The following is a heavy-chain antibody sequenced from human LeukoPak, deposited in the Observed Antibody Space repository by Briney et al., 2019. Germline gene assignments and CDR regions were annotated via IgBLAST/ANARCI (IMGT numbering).Heavy chain of an antibody. CDR1: GYKFTSYW. V-gene: IGHV5-51*01. CDR3: ARRAGQQPPDY. CDR2: IFPADSDT. D-gene: IGHD3-10*01. J-gene: IGHJ4*02. Sequence: GESLKISCKGSGYKFTSYWIGWVRQMPGKGLEWMGIIFPADSDTRYSPSFQGQVTISADKSISIAYLQWTSLKASDTAMYYCARRAGQQPPDYWGQGTLVTVSS.